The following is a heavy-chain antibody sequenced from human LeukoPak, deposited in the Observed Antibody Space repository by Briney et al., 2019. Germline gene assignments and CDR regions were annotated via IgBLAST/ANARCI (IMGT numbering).Heavy chain of an antibody. CDR1: GYTFTDYY. J-gene: IGHJ3*02. CDR2: INPDSGVT. CDR3: ARDGTFDI. D-gene: IGHD2-15*01. Sequence: ASEKVSYKASGYTFTDYYMHWVRQAPGQGLEWMGWINPDSGVTNYPQKFQGRVTMTRDTSSSTAYMELIRLRSGDTAVYYCARDGTFDIWGQGTMVTVSS. V-gene: IGHV1-2*02.